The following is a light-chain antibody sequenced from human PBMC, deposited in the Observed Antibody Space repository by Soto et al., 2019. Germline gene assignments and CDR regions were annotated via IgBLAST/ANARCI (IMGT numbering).Light chain of an antibody. J-gene: IGKJ5*01. CDR3: QQYGSSGT. Sequence: SPGTLSLSQRERATLSCRASQSVSNNYLAWYQQKPGQAPRLLIYGASNRATGIPDRFSGSGSGTDFTLTISRLEPEDFAVYYCQQYGSSGTFGQGTRLEIK. CDR1: QSVSNNY. CDR2: GAS. V-gene: IGKV3-20*01.